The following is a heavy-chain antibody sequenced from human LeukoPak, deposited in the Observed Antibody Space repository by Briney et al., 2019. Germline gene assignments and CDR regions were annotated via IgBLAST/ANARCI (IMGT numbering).Heavy chain of an antibody. CDR1: GFSFSDYS. Sequence: PGGSLRLSCAAPGFSFSDYSMNWVRQAPGKGLEWVSYISPTSTAIYYTDSVKGRFTFSRDNAKKSLYLQMNSLRAEDTAVYYCVRDDDDTGPTVTAGGYYGMDVWGQGTTVTVSS. D-gene: IGHD4-17*01. J-gene: IGHJ6*02. CDR3: VRDDDDTGPTVTAGGYYGMDV. V-gene: IGHV3-48*04. CDR2: ISPTSTAI.